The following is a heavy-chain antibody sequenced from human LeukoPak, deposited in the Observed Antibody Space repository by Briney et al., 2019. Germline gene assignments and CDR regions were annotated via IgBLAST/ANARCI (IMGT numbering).Heavy chain of an antibody. D-gene: IGHD6-13*01. J-gene: IGHJ4*02. CDR3: ARGRDSSRF. Sequence: GGSLRLSCAASGFTFSDHYMDWVRQAPGKGLEWVGRTRNKANSYTTEYAASVKGRFTISRDDSKNSLYLQMNSLRAEDTAVYYCARGRDSSRFWGQGTLVTVSS. CDR2: TRNKANSYTT. CDR1: GFTFSDHY. V-gene: IGHV3-72*01.